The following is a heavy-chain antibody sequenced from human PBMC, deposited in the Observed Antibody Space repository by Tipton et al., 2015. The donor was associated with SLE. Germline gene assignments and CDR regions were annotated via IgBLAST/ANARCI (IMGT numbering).Heavy chain of an antibody. CDR3: AKDMIAVAAGPPVAFDI. CDR1: GFTFSSYG. J-gene: IGHJ3*02. CDR2: ISYDGSNK. V-gene: IGHV3-30*18. D-gene: IGHD6-19*01. Sequence: SLRLSCAASGFTFSSYGMHWVRQAPGKGLEWVAVISYDGSNKYYADSVKGRFTISRDNSKNTLYLQMNSLRAEDTAVYYCAKDMIAVAAGPPVAFDIWGQETMVTVSS.